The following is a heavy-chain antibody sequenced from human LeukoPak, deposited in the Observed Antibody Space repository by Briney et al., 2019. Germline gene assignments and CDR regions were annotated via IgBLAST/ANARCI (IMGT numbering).Heavy chain of an antibody. V-gene: IGHV1-18*01. CDR2: ISGNNYNP. J-gene: IGHJ4*02. CDR3: ARDGTSTDDY. CDR1: GYTFSNLG. Sequence: ASVNVSCKASGYTFSNLGISWVRQAPGQGLEGMGWISGNNYNPNYGQKFQGRLTVTTDSSTSTAYMELRNLRSDDTAVYYCARDGTSTDDYWGQGTLVTVSS. D-gene: IGHD2-2*01.